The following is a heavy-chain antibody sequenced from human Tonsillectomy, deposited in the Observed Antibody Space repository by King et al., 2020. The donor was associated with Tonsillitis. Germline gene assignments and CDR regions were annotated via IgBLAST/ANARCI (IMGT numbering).Heavy chain of an antibody. V-gene: IGHV4-38-2*01. CDR2: IYQSGST. Sequence: QLQESGPGLVKPSETLSLTCGVSGYSISSGYYWGWIRQPPGKGLEWIGSIYQSGSTYYNPSLKSRVTISVDTSKNQFSLKLSSVTAADTAMYYCARTGFYAFHFWGQGTMVTVSS. CDR3: ARTGFYAFHF. J-gene: IGHJ3*01. CDR1: GYSISSGYY. D-gene: IGHD3-9*01.